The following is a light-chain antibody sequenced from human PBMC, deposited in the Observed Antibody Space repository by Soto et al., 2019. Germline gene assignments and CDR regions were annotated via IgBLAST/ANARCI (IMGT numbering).Light chain of an antibody. CDR3: CSYAGSSTSYV. CDR2: EVS. J-gene: IGLJ1*01. CDR1: SSDFGSYNL. V-gene: IGLV2-23*02. Sequence: QSVLTQPASVSGSPGQSITISCTGTSSDFGSYNLVSWYQQHPGKAPKLMIYEVSKRPSGVSNRFSGSKSGNTAPLTISGLQAEDEADYYCCSYAGSSTSYVFGTGTKVTVL.